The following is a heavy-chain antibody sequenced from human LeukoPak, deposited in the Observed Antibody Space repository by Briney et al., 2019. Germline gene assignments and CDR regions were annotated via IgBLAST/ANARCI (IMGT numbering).Heavy chain of an antibody. D-gene: IGHD3-16*01. CDR2: ISSSSSYI. Sequence: PGGYLRLSCAASGFTFSSYSMNWVRQAPGKGLEWVSSISSSSSYIYYADSVKGRFTISRDNAKNLLYLQMNSLRAEDTAVYYCASSGEFEYFDYWGQGTLVTVSS. CDR1: GFTFSSYS. CDR3: ASSGEFEYFDY. V-gene: IGHV3-21*01. J-gene: IGHJ4*02.